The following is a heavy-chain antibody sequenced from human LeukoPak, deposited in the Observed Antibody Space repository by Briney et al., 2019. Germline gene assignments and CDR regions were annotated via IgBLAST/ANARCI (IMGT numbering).Heavy chain of an antibody. J-gene: IGHJ5*02. CDR1: GFTFSSYA. D-gene: IGHD6-19*01. V-gene: IGHV3-7*01. Sequence: PGGSLRLSCAASGFTFSSYAMSWVRQAPGKGLEWVANIKQDGSEKYYVDSVKGRFTISRNNAKTSLYLQMNSLRAEDTAVYYCARDKAVAGRFDPWGQGTLVTVSS. CDR3: ARDKAVAGRFDP. CDR2: IKQDGSEK.